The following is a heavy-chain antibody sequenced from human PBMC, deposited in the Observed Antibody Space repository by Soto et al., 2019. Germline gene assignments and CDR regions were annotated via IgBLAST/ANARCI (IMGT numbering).Heavy chain of an antibody. Sequence: ASVKVSCKASGYTFTSYDINWVRQATGQGIEWMGWMNPNSGNTGYAQKFQGRVTMTRNTSISTAYMELSSLRSEDTAVYYCARATIFGVVYNWFDPWGQGTLVTVSS. CDR2: MNPNSGNT. D-gene: IGHD3-3*01. V-gene: IGHV1-8*01. J-gene: IGHJ5*02. CDR1: GYTFTSYD. CDR3: ARATIFGVVYNWFDP.